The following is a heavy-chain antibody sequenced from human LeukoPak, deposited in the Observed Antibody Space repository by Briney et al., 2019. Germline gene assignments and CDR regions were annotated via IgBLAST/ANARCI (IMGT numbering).Heavy chain of an antibody. CDR1: GYTFTSYY. V-gene: IGHV1-46*01. Sequence: ASVKVSRTASGYTFTSYYIDWVRQAPGQGLEWMGIINPAGGSTTYAQKFQGSRLTLTSDTSTSTVYMELSSLRSEDTAVYYCARGRGVHDSHTYDYFDYWGQGSLVTVSS. CDR2: INPAGGST. CDR3: ARGRGVHDSHTYDYFDY. J-gene: IGHJ4*02. D-gene: IGHD3-22*01.